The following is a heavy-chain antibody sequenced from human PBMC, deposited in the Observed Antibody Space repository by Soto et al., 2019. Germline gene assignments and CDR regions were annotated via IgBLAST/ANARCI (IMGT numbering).Heavy chain of an antibody. J-gene: IGHJ4*02. CDR2: ISAYNGNT. V-gene: IGHV1-18*01. D-gene: IGHD3-16*01. CDR1: GYTFTSYG. Sequence: ASVKVSCTASGYTFTSYGISWVRQAPGQGLEWMGWISAYNGNTNYAQKLQGRVTMTTDTSTSTAYMGLSSLKSEDTAMYYCTRGRITITFGGAIIIDYWDQGSLVTVSS. CDR3: TRGRITITFGGAIIIDY.